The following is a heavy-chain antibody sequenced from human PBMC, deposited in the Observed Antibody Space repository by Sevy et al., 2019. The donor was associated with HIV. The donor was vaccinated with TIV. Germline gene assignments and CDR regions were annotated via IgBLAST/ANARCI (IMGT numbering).Heavy chain of an antibody. V-gene: IGHV3-15*01. D-gene: IGHD6-13*01. CDR1: GFTFTNAW. CDR3: TTYISGWYEGLS. J-gene: IGHJ5*02. Sequence: GGSLRLSCAASGFTFTNAWMSWVRQAPGKGLEWVGRIKSETDGGPTDYAAPVKGRFSISRDGSKNTLFLQMDSLKTEDTAVYYCTTYISGWYEGLSWGQGTLVTVSS. CDR2: IKSETDGGPT.